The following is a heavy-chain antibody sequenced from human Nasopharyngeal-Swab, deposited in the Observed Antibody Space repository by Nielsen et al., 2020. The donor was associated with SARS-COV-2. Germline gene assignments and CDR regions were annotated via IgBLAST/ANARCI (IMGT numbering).Heavy chain of an antibody. CDR2: INTNTGNP. CDR3: ARSNCSSTSCYAF. Sequence: ASVMVSFKASLYTFTSYAMNWVRQAPGQGLEWMGWINTNTGNPTYAQGFTGRFVFSLDTSVSTAYLQISSLKAEDTAVYYCARSNCSSTSCYAFWGQGTLVTVSS. D-gene: IGHD2-2*01. J-gene: IGHJ4*02. CDR1: LYTFTSYA. V-gene: IGHV7-4-1*02.